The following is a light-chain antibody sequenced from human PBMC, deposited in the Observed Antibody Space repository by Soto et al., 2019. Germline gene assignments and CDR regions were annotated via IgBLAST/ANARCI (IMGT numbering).Light chain of an antibody. CDR2: DSS. J-gene: IGKJ3*01. CDR1: QSVNSY. Sequence: EIVLTQSPATLSLSPGERAALSCRASQSVNSYLAWYQQKPGQAPRLLIYDSSNMATGIPARFSGSGSGTDFTLTISSLEPEDSAVYYCQQRNNWPLTFGPGTKVDIK. V-gene: IGKV3-11*01. CDR3: QQRNNWPLT.